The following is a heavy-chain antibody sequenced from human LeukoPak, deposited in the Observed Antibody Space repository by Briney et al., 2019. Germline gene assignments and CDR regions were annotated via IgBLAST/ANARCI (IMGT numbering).Heavy chain of an antibody. V-gene: IGHV4-30-4*01. J-gene: IGHJ5*02. Sequence: SETLSLTCTVSGGSISSGDYDWSWIRQPPGKGLEWIGYIYYSGSTYYNPSLKSRVTISVDTSKNQFSLKLSSVTAADTAVYYCARSRDSTYYYDSSGSWFDPWGQGTLVTVSS. CDR3: ARSRDSTYYYDSSGSWFDP. CDR1: GGSISSGDYD. D-gene: IGHD3-22*01. CDR2: IYYSGST.